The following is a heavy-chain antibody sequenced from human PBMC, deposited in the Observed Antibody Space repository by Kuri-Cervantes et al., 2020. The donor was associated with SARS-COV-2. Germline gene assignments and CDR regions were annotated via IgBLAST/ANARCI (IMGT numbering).Heavy chain of an antibody. J-gene: IGHJ4*02. CDR3: TTDNPGLRQRAWYYFDY. CDR1: ELNLTNAW. CDR2: IKSRPDGGTT. D-gene: IGHD4-17*01. V-gene: IGHV3-15*01. Sequence: GESLKISCIVSELNLTNAWMSWVRQAPGKGLEWVGRIKSRPDGGTTDYAAPVRGRFTISRDESKNTVSLQMNSLKTEDTAVYYCTTDNPGLRQRAWYYFDYWGQGTLVTVSS.